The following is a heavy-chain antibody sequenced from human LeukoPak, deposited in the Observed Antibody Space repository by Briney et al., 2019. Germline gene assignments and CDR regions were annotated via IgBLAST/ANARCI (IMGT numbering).Heavy chain of an antibody. CDR2: ISSSSSYI. CDR1: GFTFSNAY. CDR3: ARDDYDFWSGYYNHYYYGMDV. V-gene: IGHV3-21*01. D-gene: IGHD3-3*01. J-gene: IGHJ6*02. Sequence: PGGSLRLSCAASGFTFSNAYMNWVRQAPGKGLEWVSSISSSSSYIYYADSVKGRFTISRDNAKNSLYLQMNSLRAEDTAVYYCARDDYDFWSGYYNHYYYGMDVWGQGTTVTVSS.